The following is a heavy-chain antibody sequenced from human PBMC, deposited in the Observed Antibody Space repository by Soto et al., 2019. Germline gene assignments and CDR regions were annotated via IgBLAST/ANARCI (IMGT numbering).Heavy chain of an antibody. Sequence: GGSLRLSCAASGFTFSSYSMNWVRQAPGKGLEWVSYISSSSTIYYADSVKGRFTISRDNAKNSLYLQMNSLRDEDTAVYYWARATATPYCSSTSCYIWFDPWGQGTLATVSS. V-gene: IGHV3-48*02. CDR3: ARATATPYCSSTSCYIWFDP. CDR1: GFTFSSYS. D-gene: IGHD2-2*02. CDR2: ISSSSTI. J-gene: IGHJ5*02.